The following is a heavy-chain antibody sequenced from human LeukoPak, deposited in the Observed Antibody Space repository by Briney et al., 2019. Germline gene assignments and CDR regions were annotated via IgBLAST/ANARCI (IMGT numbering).Heavy chain of an antibody. D-gene: IGHD1-1*01. V-gene: IGHV3-21*01. CDR2: ISSSSSYI. CDR3: ARDGNGLFDY. J-gene: IGHJ4*02. Sequence: PGGSLRLSCAASGFTFSSYSMNWVRQAPGKGLEWVSPISSSSSYIYYADSVKGRFTISRDNAKNSLYLQMNSLRAEDTAVYYCARDGNGLFDYWGQGTLVTVSS. CDR1: GFTFSSYS.